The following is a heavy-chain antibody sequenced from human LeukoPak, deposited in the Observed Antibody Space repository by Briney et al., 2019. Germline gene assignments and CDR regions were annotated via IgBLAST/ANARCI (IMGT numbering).Heavy chain of an antibody. CDR3: ARHSLLTYYDSSGNQNWFDP. CDR2: IYYSGST. J-gene: IGHJ5*02. CDR1: GGSISSYY. V-gene: IGHV4-59*08. Sequence: KSSETLSLTCTVSGGSISSYYWSWIRQPPGKGLEWIGYIYYSGSTNYNPSLKSRVTISVDTSKNQFSLKVSSVTAADTAVYYCARHSLLTYYDSSGNQNWFDPWGQGTLVTVSS. D-gene: IGHD3-22*01.